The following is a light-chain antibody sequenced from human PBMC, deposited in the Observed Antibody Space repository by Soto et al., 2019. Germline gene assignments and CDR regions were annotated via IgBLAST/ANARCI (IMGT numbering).Light chain of an antibody. V-gene: IGKV3-15*01. CDR2: GAS. CDR3: HQYNNWPPGT. J-gene: IGKJ2*01. Sequence: IVLTQSPSTLSVSPGQRATLSCRASQSISRNLAWYQQKPGQAPRLLIYGASTRATGIPARFSGSGSGTEFTLTISSLQSEDFALYYCHQYNNWPPGTFGQGPRWIS. CDR1: QSISRN.